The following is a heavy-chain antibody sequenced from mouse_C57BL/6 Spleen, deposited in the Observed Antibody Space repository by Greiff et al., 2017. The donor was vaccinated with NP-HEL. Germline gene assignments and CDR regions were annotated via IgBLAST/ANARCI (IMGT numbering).Heavy chain of an antibody. CDR1: GYTFTDYA. D-gene: IGHD1-1*01. CDR2: ISTYYGDA. CDR3: AYYGSSYFAWFAY. Sequence: VKVVESGPELVRPGVSVKISCKGSGYTFTDYAMHWVKQSHAKSLEWIGVISTYYGDASYNQKFKDKATMTVDKSSSTAYMELARLTSEDSAVYYCAYYGSSYFAWFAYWGQGTLVTVSA. V-gene: IGHV1-67*01. J-gene: IGHJ3*01.